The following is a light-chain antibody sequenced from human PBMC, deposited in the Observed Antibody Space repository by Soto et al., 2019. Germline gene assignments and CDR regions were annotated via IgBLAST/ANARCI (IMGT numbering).Light chain of an antibody. CDR2: WAP. Sequence: DIVMTQSPDSLAVSLGERATINCKSSQIVLYSSNNKNYLAWYQQKPGQPPKLLIYWAPTRESGVPDRFSGSGSGTDFTLTISSLQAEDVAVYYCQQYYSAPTFGQGTKVDIK. CDR3: QQYYSAPT. CDR1: QIVLYSSNNKNY. J-gene: IGKJ2*01. V-gene: IGKV4-1*01.